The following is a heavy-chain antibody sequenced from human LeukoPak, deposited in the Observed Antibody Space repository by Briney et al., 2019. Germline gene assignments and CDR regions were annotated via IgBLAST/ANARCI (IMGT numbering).Heavy chain of an antibody. CDR3: ARDNGAIRAYYYHGMDV. CDR2: IYHSGSI. CDR1: GGSISSRNW. J-gene: IGHJ6*02. Sequence: SETLSLTCAVSGGSISSRNWWSGVRRPPGKGLEWIGEIYHSGSINYNPSLKSRVTISVDKSKNQLSLRLTSVTAADTAVYYCARDNGAIRAYYYHGMDVWGQGTTVTVSS. D-gene: IGHD2-8*01. V-gene: IGHV4-4*02.